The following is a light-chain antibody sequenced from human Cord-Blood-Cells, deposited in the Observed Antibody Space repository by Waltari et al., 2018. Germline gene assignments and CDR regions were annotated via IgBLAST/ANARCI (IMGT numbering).Light chain of an antibody. J-gene: IGKJ3*01. Sequence: EIVMTQSPATLSVSPGERATLSCRASQSVSSNLAWYQQKPGQAPRLLIYGASTRATGIPARFSGSGSGTEFTLTISSLQSEDFAVYYCQQYNNSITFGAGTKVDIK. CDR3: QQYNNSIT. CDR1: QSVSSN. CDR2: GAS. V-gene: IGKV3-15*01.